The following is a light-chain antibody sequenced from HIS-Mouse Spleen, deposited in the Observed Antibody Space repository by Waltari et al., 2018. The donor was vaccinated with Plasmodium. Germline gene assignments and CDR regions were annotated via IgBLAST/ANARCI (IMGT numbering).Light chain of an antibody. CDR2: GAS. CDR3: QQYNNWSFT. Sequence: EIVMTQSPATLSLSPGERATLSCRASQSVSSSYLSWYQQKPGQAPRLLIYGASTRATGIPARFSGSGSGTDFTLTISSLQSEDFAVYYCQQYNNWSFTFGPGTKVDIK. V-gene: IGKV3D-7*01. CDR1: QSVSSSY. J-gene: IGKJ3*01.